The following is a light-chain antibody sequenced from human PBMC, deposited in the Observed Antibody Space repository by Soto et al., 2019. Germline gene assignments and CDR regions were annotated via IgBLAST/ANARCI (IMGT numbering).Light chain of an antibody. Sequence: QSALTQPRSVSGSPGQSVTISCTGTSNDVGGYNYVSWYQQYPGKAPKLMINDVSKRPSGVPDRFSGSKSGNTASLTISGLQAEDEADYYCCSHAGSSYIFGTGTKVTVL. CDR3: CSHAGSSYI. J-gene: IGLJ1*01. CDR2: DVS. CDR1: SNDVGGYNY. V-gene: IGLV2-11*01.